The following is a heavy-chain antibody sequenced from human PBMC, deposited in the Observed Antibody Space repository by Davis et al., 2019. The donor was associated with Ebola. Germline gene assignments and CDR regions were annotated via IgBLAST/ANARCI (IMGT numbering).Heavy chain of an antibody. CDR2: IIPIFGTA. V-gene: IGHV1-69*05. J-gene: IGHJ4*02. Sequence: SVKVSCKASGGTFSSYAISWVRQAPGQGLEWMGGIIPIFGTANYAQKFQGRVTMTRDTSTSTVYMELSSLRSEDTAVYYCASSPGSYDYWGQGTLVTVSS. CDR3: ASSPGSYDY. CDR1: GGTFSSYA. D-gene: IGHD3-10*01.